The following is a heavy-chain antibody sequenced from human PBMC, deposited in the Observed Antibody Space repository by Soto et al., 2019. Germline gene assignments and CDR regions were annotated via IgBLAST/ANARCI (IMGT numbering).Heavy chain of an antibody. V-gene: IGHV3-21*01. D-gene: IGHD2-2*01. J-gene: IGHJ5*02. Sequence: GGSLRLSCAASGFTFSSYSMNWVRQAPGKGLEWVSSISSSSSYIYYADSVKGRFTISRDNAKNSLYLQMNSLRAEDTAVYCCARALFYCSSTSCRHNWFDPWGQGTLVTVSS. CDR1: GFTFSSYS. CDR2: ISSSSSYI. CDR3: ARALFYCSSTSCRHNWFDP.